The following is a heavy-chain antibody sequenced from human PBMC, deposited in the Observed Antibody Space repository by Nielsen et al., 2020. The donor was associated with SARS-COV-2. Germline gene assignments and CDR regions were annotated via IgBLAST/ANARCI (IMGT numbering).Heavy chain of an antibody. D-gene: IGHD2-15*01. Sequence: GSLRLSCAASGFTFTTYVMHWVRQAPGKGLQWVAVIWSDGSFKYHENSVKGRFTISRDNSRNTLYLQMNSLRTEDTAMYYCARGEDYSTMDVWGQGTTVTVSS. CDR3: ARGEDYSTMDV. CDR2: IWSDGSFK. V-gene: IGHV3-33*01. J-gene: IGHJ6*02. CDR1: GFTFTTYV.